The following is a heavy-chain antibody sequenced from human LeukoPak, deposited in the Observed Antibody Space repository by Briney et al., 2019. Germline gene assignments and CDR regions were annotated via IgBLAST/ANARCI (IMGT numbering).Heavy chain of an antibody. CDR2: ISYDGNSK. Sequence: GGSLRLSCAVSGFTISSHGMHWVRQAPGKGLEWVAMISYDGNSKYYGDSVKGRFTISRDNSKNTLYLQMDSLRTEDTAVYYCAKDWGSSDWYNYFDPWGQGTLVTVSS. J-gene: IGHJ5*02. V-gene: IGHV3-30*18. D-gene: IGHD6-19*01. CDR3: AKDWGSSDWYNYFDP. CDR1: GFTISSHG.